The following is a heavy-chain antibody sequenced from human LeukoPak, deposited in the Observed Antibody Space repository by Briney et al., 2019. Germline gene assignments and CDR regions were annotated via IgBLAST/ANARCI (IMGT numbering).Heavy chain of an antibody. CDR3: AKDAPYYYDSSGRFYFDI. D-gene: IGHD3-22*01. CDR2: ISGSGGST. CDR1: GFTFSSYA. Sequence: GGSLRLSCAASGFTFSSYAMSWVRQAPGKGLECVSAISGSGGSTYYADSVKGRFTISRDNSKNTLYLQMNSLRAEDTAVYYCAKDAPYYYDSSGRFYFDIWGQGTMVTVSS. V-gene: IGHV3-23*01. J-gene: IGHJ3*02.